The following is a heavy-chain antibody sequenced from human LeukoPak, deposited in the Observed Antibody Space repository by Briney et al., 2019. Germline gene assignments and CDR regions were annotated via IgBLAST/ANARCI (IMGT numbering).Heavy chain of an antibody. D-gene: IGHD5-12*01. V-gene: IGHV1-8*03. J-gene: IGHJ4*02. CDR2: MNPNSGST. Sequence: ASVKVSCKASGYTFTSYDINWVRQATGQGLEWMGWMNPNSGSTGYAQKFQGRVTITRNTSISTAYMELSGLRSEDMAVYYCARGRSTGYPYYFEYWGQGTLVTVSS. CDR1: GYTFTSYD. CDR3: ARGRSTGYPYYFEY.